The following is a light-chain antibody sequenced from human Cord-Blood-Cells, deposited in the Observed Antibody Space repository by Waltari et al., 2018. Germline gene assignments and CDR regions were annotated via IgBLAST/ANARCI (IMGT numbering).Light chain of an antibody. CDR1: SSDVGGYNY. V-gene: IGLV2-8*01. J-gene: IGLJ1*01. CDR3: SSYAGSNNYV. Sequence: QSALTQPPSASGSPGQSVTISCPGTSSDVGGYNYVPWYQQHPGNAPKLMFYEVSKRPSGLPDRFSGSKSGNTASLTVSGLQAEDEADYYCSSYAGSNNYVFGTGTKVTVL. CDR2: EVS.